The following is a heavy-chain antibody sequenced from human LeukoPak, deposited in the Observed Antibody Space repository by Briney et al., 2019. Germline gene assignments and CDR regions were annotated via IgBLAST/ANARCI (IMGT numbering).Heavy chain of an antibody. CDR2: IYYSGST. V-gene: IGHV4-59*01. CDR3: ARDSHYYCSGGSCYAY. J-gene: IGHJ4*02. D-gene: IGHD2-15*01. CDR1: GGSISSYY. Sequence: SETLSFTCTVSGGSISSYYWSWIRQPPGKGLEWIGYIYYSGSTNYNPSLKSRVTISVDTSKYQFSLKLSSVTAADTAVYYCARDSHYYCSGGSCYAYWGQGTLVTVSS.